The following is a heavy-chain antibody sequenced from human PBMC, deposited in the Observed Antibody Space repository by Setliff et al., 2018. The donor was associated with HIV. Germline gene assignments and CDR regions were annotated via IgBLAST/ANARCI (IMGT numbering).Heavy chain of an antibody. CDR2: IYTSGTFTSGST. CDR3: ARGRPLSSTWYGAFDY. V-gene: IGHV4-61*02. Sequence: PSETLSLTCTVPGDSISSDTFYWSWVRQPAGRGLEWIGRIYTSGTFTSGSTKYNPSLGSRVTISLDTPKNQFSLRLNSVTAADTAVYYCARGRPLSSTWYGAFDYWGQGSLVTVSS. CDR1: GDSISSDTFY. D-gene: IGHD6-13*01. J-gene: IGHJ4*02.